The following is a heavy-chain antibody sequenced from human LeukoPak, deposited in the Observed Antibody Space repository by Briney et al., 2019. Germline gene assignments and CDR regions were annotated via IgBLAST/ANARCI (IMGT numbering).Heavy chain of an antibody. J-gene: IGHJ4*02. Sequence: ASVNVSCKASGGTFSSYAISWVRQAPGQGLEWMGGIIPIFGTANYAQKFQGRVTITTDESTSTAYMELSSLRSEDTAVYYCARGLPYDRGGYPFDYWGQGTLVIVSS. CDR1: GGTFSSYA. D-gene: IGHD3-22*01. CDR3: ARGLPYDRGGYPFDY. V-gene: IGHV1-69*05. CDR2: IIPIFGTA.